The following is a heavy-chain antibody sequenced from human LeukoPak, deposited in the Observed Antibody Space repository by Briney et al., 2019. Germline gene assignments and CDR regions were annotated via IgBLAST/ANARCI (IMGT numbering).Heavy chain of an antibody. V-gene: IGHV5-51*01. CDR2: IYPGDSDT. Sequence: GESLKISCKGSGYSFTSYWIGWVRQMPGKGLEWMGIIYPGDSDTRYSPSFQGQVTISADKSISTAYLQWSSLKASDTATYYCARLGIAVAGTRGYYYCGMDVWGQGTTVTVSS. CDR3: ARLGIAVAGTRGYYYCGMDV. CDR1: GYSFTSYW. D-gene: IGHD6-19*01. J-gene: IGHJ6*02.